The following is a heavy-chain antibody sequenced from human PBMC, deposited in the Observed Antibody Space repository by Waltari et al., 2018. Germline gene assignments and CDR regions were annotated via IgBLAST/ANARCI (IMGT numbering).Heavy chain of an antibody. D-gene: IGHD3-16*01. V-gene: IGHV3-53*01. J-gene: IGHJ4*02. CDR1: GFSVSYKY. CDR3: ATDGCNSVTWALCLGH. Sequence: EVQVEESGGGLIQPGGSLRLSCAGSGFSVSYKYMGWVRQAPGKGLAVVSVTYGGDNTCYADSVKGRFIVSSDTSKNTLYLQMNNLRAEDTAVYYCATDGCNSVTWALCLGHWGQGTRVTVSS. CDR2: TYGGDNT.